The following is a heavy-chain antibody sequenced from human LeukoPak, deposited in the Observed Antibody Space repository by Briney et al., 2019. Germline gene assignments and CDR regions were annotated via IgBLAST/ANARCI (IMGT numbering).Heavy chain of an antibody. J-gene: IGHJ4*02. Sequence: ASVKVSCKVSGYTLTELSMHWVRQAPGEGLEWMGGFDPEDGETIYAQKFQGRVTMTEDTSTDTAYMELSSLRSEDTAVYYCATYPIEGDYYGSSGYTYWGQGTLVTVSS. CDR2: FDPEDGET. V-gene: IGHV1-24*01. CDR1: GYTLTELS. D-gene: IGHD3-22*01. CDR3: ATYPIEGDYYGSSGYTY.